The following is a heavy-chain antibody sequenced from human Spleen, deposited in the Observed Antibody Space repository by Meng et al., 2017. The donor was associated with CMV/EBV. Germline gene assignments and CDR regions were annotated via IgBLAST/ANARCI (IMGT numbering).Heavy chain of an antibody. CDR2: ISSTSSYI. CDR1: GFTLSRYW. J-gene: IGHJ4*02. Sequence: LSCAASGFTLSRYWMHWVRQVPGKGLVWVSSISSTSSYIYYADSVKGRFTISRDNAKNSLYLQMNSLRAEDTAVYYCARVSGEAGGAWGQGTLVTVSS. CDR3: ARVSGEAGGA. D-gene: IGHD4-23*01. V-gene: IGHV3-21*01.